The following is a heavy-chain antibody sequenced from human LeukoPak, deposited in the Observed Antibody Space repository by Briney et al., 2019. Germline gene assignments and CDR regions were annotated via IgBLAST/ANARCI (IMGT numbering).Heavy chain of an antibody. CDR3: AREQYCSSTSCYGLYP. Sequence: QPGGSLRLSCAASGFTFSSYSMNWVRQAPGKGLEWVSYISSSSSTIYYADSVKGRFTISRDNAKNSLYLQMNSLRAEDTAVYYCAREQYCSSTSCYGLYPWGQGTLVTVSS. J-gene: IGHJ5*02. CDR2: ISSSSSTI. D-gene: IGHD2-2*01. V-gene: IGHV3-48*01. CDR1: GFTFSSYS.